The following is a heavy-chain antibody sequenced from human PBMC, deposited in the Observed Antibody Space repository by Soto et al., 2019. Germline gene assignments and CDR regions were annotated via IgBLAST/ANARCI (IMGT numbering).Heavy chain of an antibody. CDR1: GVSFISYW. CDR3: ARAHPRNTYYAMDV. V-gene: IGHV3-7*01. J-gene: IGHJ6*02. CDR2: INQDGSEK. Sequence: EVQLVESGGGLVQPGGPLRLSCVASGVSFISYWMTWVRQAPAKGLEWVANINQDGSEKYYVDSVKSRFTCSRENAKNSLYLQMNSLRGEDTAVYYCARAHPRNTYYAMDVWGQGTTVTVSS.